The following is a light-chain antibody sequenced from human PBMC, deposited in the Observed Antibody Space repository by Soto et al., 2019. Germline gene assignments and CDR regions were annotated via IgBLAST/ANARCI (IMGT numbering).Light chain of an antibody. CDR3: QQYNNWPSIT. CDR1: QSISSY. J-gene: IGKJ5*01. Sequence: SQMTQSPSSLSASIGDRVTITCHASQSISSYLNWYQQKPGKAPKLLIYAASSLQSGVPSRFSGSGSGTEFTLTISSLQSEDFAVYYCQQYNNWPSITFGQGTRLEIK. CDR2: AAS. V-gene: IGKV1-39*01.